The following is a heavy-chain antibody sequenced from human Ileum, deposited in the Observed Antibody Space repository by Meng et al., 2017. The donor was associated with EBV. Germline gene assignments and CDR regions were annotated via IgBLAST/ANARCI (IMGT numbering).Heavy chain of an antibody. J-gene: IGHJ4*02. V-gene: IGHV4-59*08. Sequence: VQRQGSGAGLVRPSVTLSFTCIVSGGSISSYYWSWIRQPPGKGLEWIGYIYYSGSTNYHPSLKSRVTISVDTSKTQFSLNLSSGPAAATAVYYCARGGWSLDYWGQGTLVTVSS. CDR2: IYYSGST. D-gene: IGHD2-15*01. CDR3: ARGGWSLDY. CDR1: GGSISSYY.